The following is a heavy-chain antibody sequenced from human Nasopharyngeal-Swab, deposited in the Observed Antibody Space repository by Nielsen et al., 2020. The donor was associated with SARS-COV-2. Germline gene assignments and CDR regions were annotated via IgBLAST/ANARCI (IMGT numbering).Heavy chain of an antibody. CDR2: MNPNSGNT. J-gene: IGHJ4*02. V-gene: IGHV1-8*02. Sequence: SVNVSCKASGYTFTGYYMHWVRQATGQGLEWMGWMNPNSGNTGYAQKFQGRVTMTRNNSIRTAYMELSSLRSEDTAVYYCARGGVGAVGGALDYWGQGTQVTVSS. CDR3: ARGGVGAVGGALDY. CDR1: GYTFTGYY. D-gene: IGHD1-26*01.